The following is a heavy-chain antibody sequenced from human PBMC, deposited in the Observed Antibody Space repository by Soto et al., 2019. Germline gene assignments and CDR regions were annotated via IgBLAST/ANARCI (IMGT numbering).Heavy chain of an antibody. Sequence: GGSLRLSCAASGLTFSSYSMNWVRQAPGKGLEWVSYISSISSTIYYADSVKGRFTISRDNSKNTLYLQMNSLRAEDTAVYYCAKDPELPVYDFWSGFDPWGQGTLVTVSS. CDR3: AKDPELPVYDFWSGFDP. CDR1: GLTFSSYS. V-gene: IGHV3-48*01. CDR2: ISSISSTI. J-gene: IGHJ5*02. D-gene: IGHD3-3*01.